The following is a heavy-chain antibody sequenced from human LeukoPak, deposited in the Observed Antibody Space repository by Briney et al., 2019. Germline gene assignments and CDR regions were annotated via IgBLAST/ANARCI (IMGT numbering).Heavy chain of an antibody. CDR1: GFIVSSNY. Sequence: GGSLRLSCAASGFIVSSNYMSWVRQAPGKGLEWVSVIYDDGTIYYADSVKGRFTISRDNSRNTVFLQMNSLRAEDTAVYYCAIDYAFDDWGQGTLVTVSS. J-gene: IGHJ4*02. CDR2: IYDDGTI. V-gene: IGHV3-53*01. D-gene: IGHD3-16*01. CDR3: AIDYAFDD.